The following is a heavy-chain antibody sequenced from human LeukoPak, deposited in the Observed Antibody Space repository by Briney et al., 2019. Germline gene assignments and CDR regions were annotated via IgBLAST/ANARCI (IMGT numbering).Heavy chain of an antibody. CDR2: IYHSGST. V-gene: IGHV4-38-2*02. Sequence: SETLSLTCTASGYTISNGYYWGWIRQPPGKGLEWIGSIYHSGSTYYNPSLKSRVTISVDTSKNQFSLKLSSVTAADTAVYYCARRRVPHRAPADYWGQGTLVTVSS. J-gene: IGHJ4*02. D-gene: IGHD3-10*01. CDR1: GYTISNGYY. CDR3: ARRRVPHRAPADY.